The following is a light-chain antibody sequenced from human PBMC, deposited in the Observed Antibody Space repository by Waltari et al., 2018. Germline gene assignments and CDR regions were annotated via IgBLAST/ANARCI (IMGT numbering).Light chain of an antibody. V-gene: IGKV1-39*01. CDR2: AAS. CDR1: QSISSY. Sequence: DIQMTQSPSSLSASVGDRVTITCRASQSISSYLNWYQQKPGKAPKLLIYAASSLQMGVPSRFSGSGSGTDFTLTISSLQPEDFATDYCQQSYSTPPLTFGGGTKVEIK. J-gene: IGKJ4*01. CDR3: QQSYSTPPLT.